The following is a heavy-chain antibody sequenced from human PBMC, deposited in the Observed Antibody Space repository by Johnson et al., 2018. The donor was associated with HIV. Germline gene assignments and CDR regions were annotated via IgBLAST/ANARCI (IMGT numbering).Heavy chain of an antibody. Sequence: QVQLMESGGGVVQPGTSLRLSCTASGFTFSNYAMHWVRQAPGKGLEWVAVIWYDGSNKYYADSVKGRFTISRDNSKNTLYLKTNSLRVEDTAVYYCARDREYGLAWGQGTMVTVSS. CDR1: GFTFSNYA. J-gene: IGHJ3*01. V-gene: IGHV3-30*04. CDR2: IWYDGSNK. D-gene: IGHD6-6*01. CDR3: ARDREYGLA.